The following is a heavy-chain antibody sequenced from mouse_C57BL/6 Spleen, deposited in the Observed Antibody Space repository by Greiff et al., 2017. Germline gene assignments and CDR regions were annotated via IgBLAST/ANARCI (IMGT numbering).Heavy chain of an antibody. CDR2: IDPSDSET. V-gene: IGHV1-52*01. D-gene: IGHD2-2*01. CDR3: ARWGYGLPY. CDR1: GYTFTSYW. J-gene: IGHJ3*01. Sequence: QVQLKQPGAELVRPGSSVKLSCKASGYTFTSYWMHWVKQRPIQGLEWIGNIDPSDSETHYNQKFKDKATLTVDKSSSTAYMQLSSLTSEDSAVYYCARWGYGLPYWGQGTLVTVSA.